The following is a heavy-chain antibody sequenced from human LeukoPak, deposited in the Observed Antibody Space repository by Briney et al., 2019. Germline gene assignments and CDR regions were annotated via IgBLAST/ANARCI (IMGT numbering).Heavy chain of an antibody. CDR1: GYTFTSYG. Sequence: ASVKVSCKASGYTFTSYGISWVRQAPGQGLEWVGWISAYNGNTNYAQKFQGRVTMTRVTSITTAYMELRSLRSDDTAVYYCTKASLAFGTKYFDPWGQGTLVTVSS. V-gene: IGHV1-18*01. CDR2: ISAYNGNT. D-gene: IGHD3-10*01. J-gene: IGHJ5*02. CDR3: TKASLAFGTKYFDP.